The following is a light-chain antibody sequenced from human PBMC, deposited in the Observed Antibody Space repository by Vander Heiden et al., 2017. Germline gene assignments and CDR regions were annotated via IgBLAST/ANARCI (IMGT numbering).Light chain of an antibody. CDR1: QGISSY. J-gene: IGKJ4*02. Sequence: RLPQSPSSFSASTGDSVTITCRASQGISSYLAWYQQKPGKAPKLLIYAASTLQSGGPSRFIGRGSGTDFTLTISCLQSEDCATYYCQQYDSYPLLTFGGGTKVEIK. V-gene: IGKV1-8*01. CDR3: QQYDSYPLLT. CDR2: AAS.